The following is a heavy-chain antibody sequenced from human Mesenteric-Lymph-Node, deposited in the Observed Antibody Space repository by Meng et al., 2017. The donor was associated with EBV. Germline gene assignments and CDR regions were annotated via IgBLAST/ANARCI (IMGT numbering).Heavy chain of an antibody. CDR1: GYTLTELS. Sequence: QVQWVQSGAEVKKPGAPVKVSCKVSGYTLTELSMHWVRQAPGKGLEWMGGFDPEDVETIYAQKFQGRVTMTEDTSTDTAYMELSSLRSEDTAVYYCATVMMITFGGVAFDYWGQGTLVTVSS. CDR2: FDPEDVET. D-gene: IGHD3-16*01. CDR3: ATVMMITFGGVAFDY. J-gene: IGHJ4*02. V-gene: IGHV1-24*01.